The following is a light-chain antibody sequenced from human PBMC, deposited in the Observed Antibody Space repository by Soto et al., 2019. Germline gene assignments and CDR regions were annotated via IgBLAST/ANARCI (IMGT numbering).Light chain of an antibody. Sequence: EIVLTQSPGTLSLSPGERATLSCRARQSVSSSFLAWYQQKPGQAPRLLIYGASNRATCIPDCFCVSGSGTGFTLTIIRLEPEDFAVYYCQQYVTSPWAFGQRTMVAIE. CDR3: QQYVTSPWA. J-gene: IGKJ1*01. V-gene: IGKV3-20*01. CDR2: GAS. CDR1: QSVSSSF.